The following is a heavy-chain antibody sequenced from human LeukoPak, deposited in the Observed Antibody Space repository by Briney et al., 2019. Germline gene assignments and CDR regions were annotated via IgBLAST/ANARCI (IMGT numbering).Heavy chain of an antibody. J-gene: IGHJ4*02. V-gene: IGHV3-30*19. D-gene: IGHD3-10*01. CDR2: ISYDGSNK. CDR1: GFTFSSYG. Sequence: GGSLRLSCAASGFTFSSYGMHWVRQAPGKGLEWVAVISYDGSNKYYADSVKGRFTISRDNSKNTLYLQMNSLRAEDTAVYYCARSLPRVTMVRGVLPLDYWGQGTLVTVSS. CDR3: ARSLPRVTMVRGVLPLDY.